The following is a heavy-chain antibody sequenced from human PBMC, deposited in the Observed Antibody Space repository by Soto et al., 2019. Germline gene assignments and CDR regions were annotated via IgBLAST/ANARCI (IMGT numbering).Heavy chain of an antibody. CDR1: VFTFSIYD. V-gene: IGHV3-23*01. CDR2: ISGSDSRT. Sequence: WGALLVSCAACVFTFSIYDMTWVRQGPGKGLEWVSSISGSDSRTYDADSVKGRFTISRDNSKNTVYLQMNSLRAEDTAVYYCARYIPIYGAVNYGMDVWGQGTTVTGSS. CDR3: ARYIPIYGAVNYGMDV. D-gene: IGHD3-3*01. J-gene: IGHJ6*01.